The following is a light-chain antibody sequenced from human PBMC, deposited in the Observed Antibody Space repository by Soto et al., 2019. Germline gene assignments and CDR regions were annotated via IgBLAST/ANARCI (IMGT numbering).Light chain of an antibody. CDR2: GAS. Sequence: DIVMTQSPATLSVAPGERATFSCRASQGVSRKLAWYQHKPGQAPRLLISGASTGATGIPARFSGSGSGTEFTLTISRLQSEDCAIYYCQQYHTWPITFGGGTKVDI. J-gene: IGKJ4*01. V-gene: IGKV3-15*01. CDR1: QGVSRK. CDR3: QQYHTWPIT.